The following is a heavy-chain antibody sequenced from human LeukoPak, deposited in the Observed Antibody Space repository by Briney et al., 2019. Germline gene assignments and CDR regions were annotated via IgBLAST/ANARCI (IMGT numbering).Heavy chain of an antibody. V-gene: IGHV4-34*01. J-gene: IGHJ6*02. CDR1: GGSFSGYY. CDR2: INNSGST. Sequence: PSETVSLTCAVYGGSFSGYYWSWIRQPPGKGLEWIGEINNSGSTNYNPSLKSRVTISVDTSKNQFSLKLSSVTAADTAVYYCAREVMYCSGGSCYFYYYGMDVWGQGTTVTVSS. CDR3: AREVMYCSGGSCYFYYYGMDV. D-gene: IGHD2-15*01.